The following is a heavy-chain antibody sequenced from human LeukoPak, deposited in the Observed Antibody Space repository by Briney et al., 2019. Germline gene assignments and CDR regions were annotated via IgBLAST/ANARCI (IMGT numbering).Heavy chain of an antibody. J-gene: IGHJ4*02. CDR2: ISSSGSAI. Sequence: GGSLRLSCAASGFPLSSYSINWVRQAPGKGLEWVSYISSSGSAIYYVDSVKGRFTVSRDNAKNSLFQQMNSPRAEDTAVYYCVRVKGSYFDYWGQGALVTVSS. D-gene: IGHD2-15*01. V-gene: IGHV3-48*01. CDR1: GFPLSSYS. CDR3: VRVKGSYFDY.